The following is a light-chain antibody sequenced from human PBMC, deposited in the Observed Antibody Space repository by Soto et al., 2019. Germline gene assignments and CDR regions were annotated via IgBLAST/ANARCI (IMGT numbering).Light chain of an antibody. V-gene: IGLV2-8*01. J-gene: IGLJ1*01. Sequence: QSALTQPPSASGSPGQSVTISCTGTRNDIGAYEFVSWYQHHPGKAPKLIIYEVVQRPSGVPDRFSGSKSGNTASLTVSGLQAADEADYYCKSYGGSNTYVFGTGT. CDR2: EVV. CDR3: KSYGGSNTYV. CDR1: RNDIGAYEF.